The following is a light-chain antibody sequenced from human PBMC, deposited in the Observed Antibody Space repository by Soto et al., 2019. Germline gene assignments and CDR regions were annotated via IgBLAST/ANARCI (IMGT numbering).Light chain of an antibody. CDR3: QHYNSYPEA. Sequence: DSYMTQSLSTVAGSVGDRFTLTCRASQTISSWLAWYQQKPGKAPKLLIYKASTWTSGIPSRFSGSGSGTEFTLIISSLQPDDFATYYCQHYNSYPEAFGQGTKVEIK. V-gene: IGKV1-5*03. J-gene: IGKJ1*01. CDR2: KAS. CDR1: QTISSW.